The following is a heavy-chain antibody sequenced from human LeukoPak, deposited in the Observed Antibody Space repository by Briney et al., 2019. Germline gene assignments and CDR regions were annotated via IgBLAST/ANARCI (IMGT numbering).Heavy chain of an antibody. J-gene: IGHJ4*02. V-gene: IGHV3-48*04. CDR1: GFTFSGHN. CDR3: AREGPDMAVDY. CDR2: VSISSGTI. Sequence: GGSLRLSCAASGFTFSGHNMNWVRQAPGKGLEWISFVSISSGTIYYADSVNGRFRISRDNAKSSLDLEMNSLRAGDTAIYYCAREGPDMAVDYWGQGTLVTVSS. D-gene: IGHD3-9*01.